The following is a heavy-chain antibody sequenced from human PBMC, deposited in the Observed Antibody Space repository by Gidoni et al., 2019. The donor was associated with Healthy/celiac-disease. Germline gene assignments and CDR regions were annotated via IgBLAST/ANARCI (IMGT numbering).Heavy chain of an antibody. CDR2: IYYSGST. CDR1: GGSISSSSYY. V-gene: IGHV4-39*07. Sequence: QLQLQESGPGLVKPSETLSLTCTVPGGSISSSSYYWGWIRQPPGKGLEWIGSIYYSGSTYYNPSLKSRVTISVDTSKNQFSLKLSSVTAADTAVYYCASLDFEDRLESGYYLFDYWGQGTLVTVSS. J-gene: IGHJ4*02. CDR3: ASLDFEDRLESGYYLFDY. D-gene: IGHD3-3*01.